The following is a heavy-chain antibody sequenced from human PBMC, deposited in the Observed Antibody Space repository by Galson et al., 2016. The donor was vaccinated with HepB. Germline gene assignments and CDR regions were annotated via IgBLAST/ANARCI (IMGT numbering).Heavy chain of an antibody. Sequence: SLRLSCAASGFTFNTYGIWVRQAPGKGLEWVSGISFSGSTCYADSVKGRFTISRDSSKNTLYLQMDSLRAEDTAMYYCVRSPPGSGYFLLYYFEYWGQGTPVTVSS. J-gene: IGHJ4*02. D-gene: IGHD3-3*01. CDR3: VRSPPGSGYFLLYYFEY. V-gene: IGHV3-23*01. CDR1: GFTFNTYG. CDR2: ISFSGST.